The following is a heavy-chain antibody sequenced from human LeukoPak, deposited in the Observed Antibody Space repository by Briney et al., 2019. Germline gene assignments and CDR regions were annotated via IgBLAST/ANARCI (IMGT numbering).Heavy chain of an antibody. CDR2: INPNSGGT. CDR1: GYTFTGYY. J-gene: IGHJ4*02. CDR3: ASAYYCGGDCYYDY. D-gene: IGHD2-21*01. V-gene: IGHV1-2*06. Sequence: ASVKVSCKASGYTFTGYYMHWVRQAPGQGLEWMGRINPNSGGTNYAQKFQGRVTITRDTSISTAYMELSRLRSDDTAVYYCASAYYCGGDCYYDYWGQGTLVTVSS.